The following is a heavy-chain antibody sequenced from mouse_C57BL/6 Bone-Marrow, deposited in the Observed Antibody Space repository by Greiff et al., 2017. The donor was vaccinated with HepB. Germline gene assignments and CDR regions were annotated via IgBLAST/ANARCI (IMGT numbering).Heavy chain of an antibody. CDR3: VLGYYGRYFDV. Sequence: QVQLQQPGAELVRPGSSVKLSCKASGYTFTSYWMHWVKQRPIQGLEWIGNIDPSDSETHYNQKFKDKATLTVDKSSSTAYMQLSSLTSEDSAVCYCVLGYYGRYFDVWGTGTTVTVSS. V-gene: IGHV1-52*01. D-gene: IGHD1-1*01. CDR1: GYTFTSYW. J-gene: IGHJ1*03. CDR2: IDPSDSET.